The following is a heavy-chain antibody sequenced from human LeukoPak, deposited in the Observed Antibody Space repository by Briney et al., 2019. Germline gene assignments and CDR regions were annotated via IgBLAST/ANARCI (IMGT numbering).Heavy chain of an antibody. D-gene: IGHD4-11*01. CDR1: GGTFTSYA. J-gene: IGHJ4*02. Sequence: ASVKVSCKASGGTFTSYAISWVRQAPGQGLEWMGWISAYNGNTNYAQKLQGRVTMTRDTSTSTAYMELRSLRSDDTAVYYCARAGLGLEASNRLDYWGQGTLVTVSS. V-gene: IGHV1-18*01. CDR3: ARAGLGLEASNRLDY. CDR2: ISAYNGNT.